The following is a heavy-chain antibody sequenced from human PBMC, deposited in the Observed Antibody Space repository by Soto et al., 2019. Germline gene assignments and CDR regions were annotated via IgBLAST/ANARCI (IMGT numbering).Heavy chain of an antibody. CDR3: TRLDAPGDRALDI. V-gene: IGHV3-73*01. Sequence: EVHLVESGGDLVQPGGSLKLSCAASGFSISGSAIHWVRQASGKGLEWVARIRDKTNGYATGYAASVQCRFTISRDDSKNTAFLQMNSLKTEDTAVYYCTRLDAPGDRALDIWGQGTMVTVSS. CDR2: IRDKTNGYAT. J-gene: IGHJ3*02. CDR1: GFSISGSA.